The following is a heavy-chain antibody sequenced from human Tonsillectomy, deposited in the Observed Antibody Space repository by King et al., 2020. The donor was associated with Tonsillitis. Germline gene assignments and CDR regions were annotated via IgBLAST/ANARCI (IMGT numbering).Heavy chain of an antibody. Sequence: VRQAPGKVLEWVAVISYDGSNKYYADSVKGRFTISRDNSKNTLYLQMNSLRAEDTAVYYCAKGYSYGYWDAFDIWGQGTMVTVSS. CDR3: AKGYSYGYWDAFDI. CDR2: ISYDGSNK. J-gene: IGHJ3*02. D-gene: IGHD5-18*01. V-gene: IGHV3-30*18.